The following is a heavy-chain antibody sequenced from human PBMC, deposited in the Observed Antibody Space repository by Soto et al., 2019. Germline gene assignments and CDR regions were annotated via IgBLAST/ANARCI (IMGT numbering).Heavy chain of an antibody. V-gene: IGHV3-23*01. CDR1: GFTFSSYT. Sequence: EVQLLESGGGLVQPGGSLRLSCAASGFTFSSYTRSWVRQGPGKGPEWVSGISSSGGSTVYADSVKGRFTISRDNFKNTLYLQMNSLRAEDTAVYYCAKGWGDYWGQGTLVTVSS. CDR2: ISSSGGST. J-gene: IGHJ4*02. D-gene: IGHD7-27*01. CDR3: AKGWGDY.